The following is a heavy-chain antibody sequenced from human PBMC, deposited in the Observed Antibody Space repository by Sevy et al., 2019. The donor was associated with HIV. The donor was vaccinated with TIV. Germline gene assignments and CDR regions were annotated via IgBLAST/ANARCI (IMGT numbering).Heavy chain of an antibody. V-gene: IGHV3-48*03. CDR2: ISSSDSTI. CDR3: ARDRVGATGLGYFQH. Sequence: LSLTCAASGFTFNTHAMNWVRQAPGKGLEWVSYISSSDSTIYYADSVRGRFIISRDNAKNSLYLQMNSLRAEDTAVYYCARDRVGATGLGYFQHWGQGTLVTVSS. CDR1: GFTFNTHA. J-gene: IGHJ1*01. D-gene: IGHD1-26*01.